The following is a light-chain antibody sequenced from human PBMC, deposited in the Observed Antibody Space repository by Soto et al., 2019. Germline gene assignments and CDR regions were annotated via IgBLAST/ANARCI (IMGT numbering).Light chain of an antibody. Sequence: QSALTQPPSASGSPGQSVTISCTGTSSDVGGYNFVSWYQQHPGKAPKLMIFEVNKRPSGVPDRFSGSKSGNTASLTVSGLQAEYEADYYCSSYAGTNVVFGGGTKLTVL. J-gene: IGLJ2*01. V-gene: IGLV2-8*01. CDR3: SSYAGTNVV. CDR1: SSDVGGYNF. CDR2: EVN.